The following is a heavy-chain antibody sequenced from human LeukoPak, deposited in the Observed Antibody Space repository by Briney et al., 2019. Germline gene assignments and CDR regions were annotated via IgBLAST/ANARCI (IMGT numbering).Heavy chain of an antibody. Sequence: GGSLRLSCVASGFTFSNYGMHWVRQSPGKGLDWVAFIGSDGTKRYSADSVKGRFTISRDNSRNTLYLQMNILKTEDTAVYYCAKGQHIVTTISQEGFEFWGQGTLVTVST. CDR1: GFTFSNYG. J-gene: IGHJ4*02. CDR2: IGSDGTKR. V-gene: IGHV3-30*02. D-gene: IGHD5-12*01. CDR3: AKGQHIVTTISQEGFEF.